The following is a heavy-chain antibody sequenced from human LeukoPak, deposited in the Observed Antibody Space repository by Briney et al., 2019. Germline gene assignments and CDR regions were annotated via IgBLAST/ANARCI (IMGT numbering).Heavy chain of an antibody. J-gene: IGHJ5*02. CDR2: INAGNGNT. CDR3: ARDPRITMVRGPVTESWFDP. Sequence: ASVKVSCKASGYTFTSYAMHWVRQAPGQRLEWMGRINAGNGNTKYSQKFQSRVTITRDTSASTAYMELSSLRSEDTAVYYCARDPRITMVRGPVTESWFDPWGQGTLVTVSS. V-gene: IGHV1-3*01. D-gene: IGHD3-10*01. CDR1: GYTFTSYA.